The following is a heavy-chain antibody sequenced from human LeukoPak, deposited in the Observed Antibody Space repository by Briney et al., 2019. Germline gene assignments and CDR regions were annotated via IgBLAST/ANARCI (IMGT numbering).Heavy chain of an antibody. CDR3: ARGRIVGATKLVY. CDR1: GFTFSSYA. D-gene: IGHD1-26*01. V-gene: IGHV3-30*01. Sequence: PGGSLRLSCAASGFTFSSYAMHWVRQAPGKGLEWVAVISYDGSNKYYADSVKGRFTISRDSSKNTLYLQMNSLRAEDTAVYYCARGRIVGATKLVYWGQGTLVTVSS. J-gene: IGHJ4*02. CDR2: ISYDGSNK.